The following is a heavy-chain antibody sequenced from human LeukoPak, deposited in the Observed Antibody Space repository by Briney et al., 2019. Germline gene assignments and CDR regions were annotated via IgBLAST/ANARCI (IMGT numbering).Heavy chain of an antibody. J-gene: IGHJ4*02. CDR1: GFTFRSYA. CDR3: AKGLYSGSYDGFDS. CDR2: ISGGGGST. Sequence: GGSLRLSCAASGFTFRSYAMSWVRQAPGKGLEGVSGISGGGGSTYYADSVKGRFTISRDNSKNTLYLQMNSLRAEDTAVYYCAKGLYSGSYDGFDSWGQGALVTVSS. V-gene: IGHV3-23*01. D-gene: IGHD1-26*01.